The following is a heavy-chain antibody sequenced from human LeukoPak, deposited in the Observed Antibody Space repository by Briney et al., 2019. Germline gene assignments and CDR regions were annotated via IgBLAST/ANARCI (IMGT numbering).Heavy chain of an antibody. Sequence: PSETLSLTCAVYGGSFSGYYWSWIRQPPGKGLEWIGEINHSGSTNYNPSLKSRVTISVDTSKNQFSLKLSSVTAADTAVYYCARANRVYFVWLFNWFVPWGQGTLVTVSS. V-gene: IGHV4-34*01. D-gene: IGHD3-9*01. CDR2: INHSGST. J-gene: IGHJ5*02. CDR1: GGSFSGYY. CDR3: ARANRVYFVWLFNWFVP.